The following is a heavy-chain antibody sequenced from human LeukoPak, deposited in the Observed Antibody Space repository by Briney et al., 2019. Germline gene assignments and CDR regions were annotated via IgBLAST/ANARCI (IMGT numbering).Heavy chain of an antibody. CDR1: GFNFSSYW. Sequence: GGSLRLSCATSGFNFSSYWMIWVRQAPGKGLEWVANIKQDGTEVHYVDSVKGRFTISRDNAKNSLYLQMNSLRAEDTAVYYCARASVLPYWGHGTLVTVSS. CDR3: ARASVLPY. V-gene: IGHV3-7*01. CDR2: IKQDGTEV. D-gene: IGHD3-10*01. J-gene: IGHJ4*01.